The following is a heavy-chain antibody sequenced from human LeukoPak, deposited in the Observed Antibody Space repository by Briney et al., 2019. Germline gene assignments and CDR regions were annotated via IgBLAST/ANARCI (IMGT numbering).Heavy chain of an antibody. CDR1: GYTFTSYG. D-gene: IGHD3-3*01. CDR3: ARQYYDFWSGFFTGYYFDY. CDR2: ISAYNGNT. V-gene: IGHV1-18*01. Sequence: ASVKVSCKASGYTFTSYGISWVRQAPGQGLEWMGWISAYNGNTNYAQKFQGRVTMTRNTSISTAYMELSSLRSEDTAVYYCARQYYDFWSGFFTGYYFDYWGQGTLVTVSS. J-gene: IGHJ4*02.